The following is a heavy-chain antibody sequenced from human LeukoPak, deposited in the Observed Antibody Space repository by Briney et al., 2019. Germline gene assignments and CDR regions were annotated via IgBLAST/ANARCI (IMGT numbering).Heavy chain of an antibody. J-gene: IGHJ4*02. CDR2: IYSGGST. V-gene: IGHV3-53*01. CDR3: ARVTRLLYFDY. D-gene: IGHD1-26*01. CDR1: GFTFSSNY. Sequence: GGSLRLSCAASGFTFSSNYMSWVRQAPGKGLEWVSVIYSGGSTYYADSVKGRFTISRDNSKNTLYLQMNSLRAEDTAVYYCARVTRLLYFDYWGQGTLVTVSS.